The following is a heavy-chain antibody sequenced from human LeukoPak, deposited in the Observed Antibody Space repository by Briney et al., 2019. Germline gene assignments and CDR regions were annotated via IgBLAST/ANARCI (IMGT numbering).Heavy chain of an antibody. Sequence: ASVKVSCKASGYTFTGYYMHWVRQAPGQGLEWVGWINPNSGGTNYAQKFQGRVTMTRDTSISTAYMELSRLRSDDTAVYYCARARSYYYDSSGYYLYWGQGTLVTVSS. CDR3: ARARSYYYDSSGYYLY. J-gene: IGHJ4*02. V-gene: IGHV1-2*02. CDR1: GYTFTGYY. CDR2: INPNSGGT. D-gene: IGHD3-22*01.